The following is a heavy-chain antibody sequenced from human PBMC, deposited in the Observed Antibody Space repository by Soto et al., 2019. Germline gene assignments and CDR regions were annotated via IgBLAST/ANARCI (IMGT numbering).Heavy chain of an antibody. Sequence: ASVKVSCKASGYTFTVYDMPWVRHAPGHGLEWLGWINPNSGGTNYAQKFQGRVTMTRDTSISTAYMELSRLRSDDTAVYYCARQPKYYYDSSGSAPPFYYGMDVWGQGTTVTVSS. V-gene: IGHV1-2*02. CDR2: INPNSGGT. J-gene: IGHJ6*02. D-gene: IGHD3-22*01. CDR3: ARQPKYYYDSSGSAPPFYYGMDV. CDR1: GYTFTVYD.